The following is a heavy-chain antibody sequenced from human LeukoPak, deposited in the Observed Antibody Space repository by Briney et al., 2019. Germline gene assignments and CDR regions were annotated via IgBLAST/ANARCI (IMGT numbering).Heavy chain of an antibody. CDR3: ARTEGYSSSWFDF. Sequence: SETLSLTCAVYGGSFTDYYWTWIRQPPGKGLEWIGEINHSGSTNYNPSLKSRVTISVDTSKNQFSLKLTSVTAADTAVYYCARTEGYSSSWFDFWGQGTLGTVSS. CDR2: INHSGST. CDR1: GGSFTDYY. D-gene: IGHD6-13*01. V-gene: IGHV4-34*01. J-gene: IGHJ4*02.